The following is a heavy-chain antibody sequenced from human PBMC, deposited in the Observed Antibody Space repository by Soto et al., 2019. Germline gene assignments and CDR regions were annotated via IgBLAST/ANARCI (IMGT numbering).Heavy chain of an antibody. D-gene: IGHD1-26*01. Sequence: EVQLVESGGGLVQPGGSLRLSCAASGYTFSRHWIHWVRQAPGQGPVGVSRISPDGSVTDYADFVEGRFTISRDNAKNTLYLQMSSLRAEDTDVYYCARPRSMSSSGFDIWGQGTMVIVSS. CDR2: ISPDGSVT. J-gene: IGHJ3*02. CDR3: ARPRSMSSSGFDI. CDR1: GYTFSRHW. V-gene: IGHV3-74*01.